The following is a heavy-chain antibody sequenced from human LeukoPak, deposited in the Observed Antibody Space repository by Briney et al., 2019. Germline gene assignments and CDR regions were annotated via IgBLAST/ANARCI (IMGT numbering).Heavy chain of an antibody. CDR3: AKEVRPNDY. CDR1: GVTFSSYA. V-gene: IGHV3-23*01. J-gene: IGHJ4*02. D-gene: IGHD6-6*01. Sequence: GGSLRLSCAASGVTFSSYAMTWVRQAPGKGLEWVSSISGSGGSTYYADSVKGRFTISRDNSKKTLYLQMNSLRAEDTAVYYCAKEVRPNDYWGQGTLVTVSS. CDR2: ISGSGGST.